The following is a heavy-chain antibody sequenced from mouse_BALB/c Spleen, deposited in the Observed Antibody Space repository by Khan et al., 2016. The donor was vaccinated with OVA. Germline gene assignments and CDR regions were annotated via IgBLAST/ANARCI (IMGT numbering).Heavy chain of an antibody. J-gene: IGHJ4*01. D-gene: IGHD1-1*01. V-gene: IGHV9-3*02. CDR2: INPNTGES. CDR3: ARYDYYGSAYRNLDQYALVY. CDR1: GYTFTDYG. Sequence: QIQLVQSGPELKKPGETVKISCKASGYTFTDYGMNWVKQAPGKGLKWMGWINPNTGESTFAEDFKGRFAFSLETSARTDYLKTNNLKNEDTAIYFCARYDYYGSAYRNLDQYALVYWGQGSSVTVSS.